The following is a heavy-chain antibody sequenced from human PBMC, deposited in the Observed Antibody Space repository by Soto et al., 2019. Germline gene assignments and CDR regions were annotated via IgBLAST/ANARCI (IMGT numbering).Heavy chain of an antibody. D-gene: IGHD3-3*01. CDR2: ISGSGANT. Sequence: GGSLRLSCAAAGFTFSDYAMNWVRQAPGKGLEWVSAISGSGANTYYADSVKGRFTISRDNSKNMLYLQMNSLRDEDTAVYYCANGRFLEWLLPDNWFDPWGQGTLVT. CDR3: ANGRFLEWLLPDNWFDP. CDR1: GFTFSDYA. J-gene: IGHJ5*02. V-gene: IGHV3-23*01.